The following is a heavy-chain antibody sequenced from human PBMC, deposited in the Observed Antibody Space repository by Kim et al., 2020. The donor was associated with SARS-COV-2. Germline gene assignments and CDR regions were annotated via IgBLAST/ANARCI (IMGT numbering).Heavy chain of an antibody. CDR1: GYSISSGYY. V-gene: IGHV4-38-2*02. CDR3: ARLGFEYYYGSGSYLEGFDI. Sequence: SETLSLTCTVSGYSISSGYYWGWIRQPPGKGLEWIGSIYHSGSTYYNPSLKSRVTISVDTSKNQFSLKLSSVTAADTAVYYCARLGFEYYYGSGSYLEGFDIWGQGTMVTVSS. D-gene: IGHD3-10*01. CDR2: IYHSGST. J-gene: IGHJ3*02.